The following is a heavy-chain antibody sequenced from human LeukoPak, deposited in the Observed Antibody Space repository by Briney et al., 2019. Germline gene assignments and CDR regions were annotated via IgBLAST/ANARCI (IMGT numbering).Heavy chain of an antibody. J-gene: IGHJ5*01. CDR3: ARVVMEWLLYRGNWFDS. Sequence: KSSETLSLTCAVYGGSFSGYYWSWIRQPPGKGLEWIGEINHSGSTNYNPSLKSRVTISVDTSKNELSLKLSSVTAADTAVYYCARVVMEWLLYRGNWFDSWGQGTLVTVSS. V-gene: IGHV4-34*01. D-gene: IGHD3-3*01. CDR1: GGSFSGYY. CDR2: INHSGST.